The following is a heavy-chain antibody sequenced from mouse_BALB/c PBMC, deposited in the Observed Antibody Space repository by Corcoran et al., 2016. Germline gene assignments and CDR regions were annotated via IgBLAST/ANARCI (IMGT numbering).Heavy chain of an antibody. V-gene: IGHV1S136*01. CDR3: ARRGLDGYYWFAY. Sequence: EVQLQQSGPELVKPGASVKVSCKASGYTFTSYVMHWVKQKPGQGLEWIGYINPYNDGTKYNEKFKGKATLTSDKSSSTAYMELSSLTSEDSAVYYCARRGLDGYYWFAYWGQGTLVTVST. J-gene: IGHJ3*01. D-gene: IGHD2-3*01. CDR1: GYTFTSYV. CDR2: INPYNDGT.